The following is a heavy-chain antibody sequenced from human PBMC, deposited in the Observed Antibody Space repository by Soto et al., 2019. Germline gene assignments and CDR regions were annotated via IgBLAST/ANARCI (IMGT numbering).Heavy chain of an antibody. D-gene: IGHD6-6*01. Sequence: PSETLSLTCTVSSGSISSSSYYWGWIRQPPGKGLEWIGSIFYSGSTYYNPSLKSRVTISVDTSKNQFSLKLSSVTAADTAVYYCARHGSSSSNYYYYGVDVWGQGTTVTVSS. CDR1: SGSISSSSYY. CDR3: ARHGSSSSNYYYYGVDV. J-gene: IGHJ6*02. CDR2: IFYSGST. V-gene: IGHV4-39*01.